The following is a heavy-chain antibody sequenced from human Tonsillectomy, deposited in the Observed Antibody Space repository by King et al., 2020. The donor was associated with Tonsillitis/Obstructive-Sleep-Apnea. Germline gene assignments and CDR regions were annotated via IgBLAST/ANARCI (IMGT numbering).Heavy chain of an antibody. CDR2: ISAYNGNT. CDR1: GYTFTSYG. D-gene: IGHD4-23*01. J-gene: IGHJ6*03. CDR3: ASGGLGDPDPYYYYMDV. Sequence: QLVQSGAEVKKPGASVKVSCKASGYTFTSYGITWVRQAPGQGLEWMGWISAYNGNTNYAQKLQGRVTMTTDTSTSTAYMELRSLRSDDTAVYYCASGGLGDPDPYYYYMDVWGKGTTVTVSS. V-gene: IGHV1-18*01.